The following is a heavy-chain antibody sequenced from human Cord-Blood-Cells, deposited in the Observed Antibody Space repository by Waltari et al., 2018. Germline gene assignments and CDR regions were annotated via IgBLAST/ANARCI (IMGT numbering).Heavy chain of an antibody. V-gene: IGHV1-69*01. CDR1: GGPFSSYA. D-gene: IGHD6-19*01. CDR3: ARENPLGSGWYWYFDL. J-gene: IGHJ2*01. Sequence: SVKVSCKASGGPFSSYAISWVRQAPGQGLEWMGGIIPIFGTANYAQKFQGRVTITADESTSTAYMELSSLRSEDTAVYYCARENPLGSGWYWYFDLWGRGTLVTVSS. CDR2: IIPIFGTA.